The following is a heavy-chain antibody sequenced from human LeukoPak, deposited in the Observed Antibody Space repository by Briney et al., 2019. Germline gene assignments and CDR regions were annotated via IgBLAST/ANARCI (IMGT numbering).Heavy chain of an antibody. Sequence: GGSLRLSCAASGFTFSSYEMNWVRQAPGKGLEWVSAISGSGGSTYYADSVKGRFTISRDNSKNTLYLQMNSLRAEDTAVYYYAKSRPTYDSSGYYYYFDYWGQGTLVTVSS. CDR3: AKSRPTYDSSGYYYYFDY. CDR1: GFTFSSYE. V-gene: IGHV3-23*01. D-gene: IGHD3-22*01. J-gene: IGHJ4*02. CDR2: ISGSGGST.